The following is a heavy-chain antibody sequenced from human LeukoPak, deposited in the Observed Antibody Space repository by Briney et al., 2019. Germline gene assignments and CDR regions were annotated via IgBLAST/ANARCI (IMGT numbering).Heavy chain of an antibody. Sequence: GASVKVSCKASGYTFTSYGISWVRQAPGQGLEWMGWISAYNGNTNYAQKLQGRVTMTTDTSTNTAYMELRSLRSDDTAVYYCARDTHYYDSSGYYQGPLNYWGQGTLVTVSS. CDR1: GYTFTSYG. CDR2: ISAYNGNT. J-gene: IGHJ4*02. CDR3: ARDTHYYDSSGYYQGPLNY. D-gene: IGHD3-22*01. V-gene: IGHV1-18*01.